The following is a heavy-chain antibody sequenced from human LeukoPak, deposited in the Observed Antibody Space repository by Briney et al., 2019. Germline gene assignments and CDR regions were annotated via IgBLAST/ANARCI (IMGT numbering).Heavy chain of an antibody. Sequence: SSETLSLTCTVSGGSISSGDYYWSWIRQHPGKGLECIGYIHYTGSTYYSGSTNYNPSLKSRVTISVDTSKNQFSLKLSSVTAADTAVYYCALYSSSWSPRPWGRMDVWGQGTTVTVSS. CDR3: ALYSSSWSPRPWGRMDV. V-gene: IGHV4-61*08. CDR1: GGSISSGDYY. CDR2: IHYTGSTYYSGST. D-gene: IGHD6-13*01. J-gene: IGHJ6*02.